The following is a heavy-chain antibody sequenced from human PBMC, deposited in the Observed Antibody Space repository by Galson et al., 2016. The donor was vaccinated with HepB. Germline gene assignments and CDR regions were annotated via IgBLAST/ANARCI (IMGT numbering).Heavy chain of an antibody. CDR2: IHPNNGGT. D-gene: IGHD3-22*01. Sequence: SVKVSCKASGYTFTAYYVHWVRQAPGQGLEWMGWIHPNNGGTNYAQKFQGRVTMTRDTSISTVYMELSRLRSDDTAVYYCARVLYYYDSSGYYYPYFDHWGQGTLVTVSS. J-gene: IGHJ4*02. V-gene: IGHV1-2*02. CDR3: ARVLYYYDSSGYYYPYFDH. CDR1: GYTFTAYY.